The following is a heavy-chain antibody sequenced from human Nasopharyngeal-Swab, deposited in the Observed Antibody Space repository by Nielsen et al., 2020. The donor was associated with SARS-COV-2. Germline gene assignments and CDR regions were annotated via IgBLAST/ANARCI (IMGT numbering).Heavy chain of an antibody. CDR3: ASLPTVTTKGYGMDV. V-gene: IGHV3-30*04. D-gene: IGHD4-17*01. Sequence: VRQAPGKGLEWVAVISYDGSNKYYADSVKGRFTISRDNSKNTLYLQTNSLRAEDTAVYYCASLPTVTTKGYGMDVWGQGTTVTVSS. CDR2: ISYDGSNK. J-gene: IGHJ6*02.